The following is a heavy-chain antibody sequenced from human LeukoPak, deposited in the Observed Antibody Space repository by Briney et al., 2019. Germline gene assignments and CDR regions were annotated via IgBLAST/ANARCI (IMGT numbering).Heavy chain of an antibody. CDR1: GFTFSNYY. J-gene: IGHJ4*02. V-gene: IGHV3-21*01. CDR2: ISSGSNYI. Sequence: KPGGSLRLSCAASGFTFSNYYMNWVRQAPGKGLEWVSSISSGSNYIYYADSLKGRFTISRDNSKNTLYLQMNSLRAEDTAVYYCARVADTAMGYFDYWGQGTLVTVSS. D-gene: IGHD5-18*01. CDR3: ARVADTAMGYFDY.